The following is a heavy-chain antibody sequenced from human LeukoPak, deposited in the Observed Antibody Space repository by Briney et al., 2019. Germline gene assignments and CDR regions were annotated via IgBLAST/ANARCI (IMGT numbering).Heavy chain of an antibody. CDR2: VYYAGSST. J-gene: IGHJ3*02. CDR1: GFTFSSYS. Sequence: PGGSLRLSCAASGFTFSSYSMNWVRQAPGKGLVWVSRVYYAGSSTTYADSVKGRFTISRDNAKNTLYLQMNSLRAEDTAVYYCARDVAVTPGYAFDIWGQGTMVTVSS. D-gene: IGHD2-21*02. V-gene: IGHV3-74*01. CDR3: ARDVAVTPGYAFDI.